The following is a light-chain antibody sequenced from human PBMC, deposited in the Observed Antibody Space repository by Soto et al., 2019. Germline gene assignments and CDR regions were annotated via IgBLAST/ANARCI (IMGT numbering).Light chain of an antibody. Sequence: VLTQPPSVSGAPGQRVTISCTGSSSNIGAGYDVHWYQQLPGTAPKLLIYGNSNRPSGVPDRFSGSKSGTSASLAITGLQAEDEADYYCQSYDSSLSGDVFGTGTKAAVL. CDR2: GNS. CDR3: QSYDSSLSGDV. J-gene: IGLJ1*01. V-gene: IGLV1-40*01. CDR1: SSNIGAGYD.